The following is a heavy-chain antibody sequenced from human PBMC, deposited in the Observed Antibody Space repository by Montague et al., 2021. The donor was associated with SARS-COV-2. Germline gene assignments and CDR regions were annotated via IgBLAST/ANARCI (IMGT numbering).Heavy chain of an antibody. J-gene: IGHJ6*02. CDR3: ARGLWFGELLYYYYYYGMDV. Sequence: CAISGDSVSSNSAAWNWIGQSPSRGLEWLGRTYYRSKWYNDYAVSVKRRITINPDTSKNQFSLQLNSVPPEDTAVYYCARGLWFGELLYYYYYYGMDVWGQGTTVTVSS. CDR1: GDSVSSNSAA. CDR2: TYYRSKWYN. D-gene: IGHD3-10*01. V-gene: IGHV6-1*01.